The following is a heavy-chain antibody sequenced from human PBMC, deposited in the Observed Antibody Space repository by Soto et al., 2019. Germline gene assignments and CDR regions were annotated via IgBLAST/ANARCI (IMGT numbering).Heavy chain of an antibody. CDR3: AKWLRYFDWPNFDY. D-gene: IGHD3-9*01. V-gene: IGHV3-23*01. Sequence: GGSLRLSCAASVFTFSSYAMSWVRQARGKGLEWVSAISGSGGSTYYADSVKGRFTISRDNSKNTLYLQMNSLRAEDTAVYYCAKWLRYFDWPNFDYWGQGTLVTVSS. J-gene: IGHJ4*02. CDR2: ISGSGGST. CDR1: VFTFSSYA.